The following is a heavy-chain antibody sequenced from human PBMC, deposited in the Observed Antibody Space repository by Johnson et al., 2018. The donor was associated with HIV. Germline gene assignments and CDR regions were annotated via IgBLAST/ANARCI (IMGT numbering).Heavy chain of an antibody. J-gene: IGHJ3*02. CDR1: GFSISYDY. CDR2: IYSGGNT. CDR3: ARAYSDISGYYPHAFDI. V-gene: IGHV3-53*01. Sequence: MLLVESGGGSIQPGGSLRLSCAASGFSISYDYMSWVRQAPGKGLEWVSSIYSGGNTYHADSVMGRFTISRDKSENTVYLQMNRLRAEDTAVYFCARAYSDISGYYPHAFDIWGQGTMVTVSS. D-gene: IGHD3-22*01.